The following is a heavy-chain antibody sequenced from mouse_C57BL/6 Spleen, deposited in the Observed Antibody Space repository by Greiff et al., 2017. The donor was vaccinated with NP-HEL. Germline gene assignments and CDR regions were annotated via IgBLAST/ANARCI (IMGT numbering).Heavy chain of an antibody. D-gene: IGHD2-5*01. J-gene: IGHJ4*01. CDR3: ARERAYYSNYESAMDY. Sequence: EVMLVESEGGLVQPGSSMKLSCTASGFTFSDYYMAWVRQVPEKGLEWVANINYDGSSTYYLDSLKSRFIISRDNAKNILYLQMSSLKSEDTATYYGARERAYYSNYESAMDYWGQGTSVTVSS. CDR1: GFTFSDYY. CDR2: INYDGSST. V-gene: IGHV5-16*01.